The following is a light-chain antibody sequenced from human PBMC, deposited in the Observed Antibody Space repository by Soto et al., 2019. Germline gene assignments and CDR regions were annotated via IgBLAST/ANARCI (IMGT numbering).Light chain of an antibody. V-gene: IGKV3-15*01. CDR1: QSISDT. CDR2: GAS. Sequence: EIVMTQSPATLSVSPGGRATLSCRASQSISDTLAWYQQKPGQAPRLLIHGASTRATGFPARFSGSGSGTDFTLTISSLQSEDFAVYSCQQYNNWSWTFGQGTKVEI. CDR3: QQYNNWSWT. J-gene: IGKJ1*01.